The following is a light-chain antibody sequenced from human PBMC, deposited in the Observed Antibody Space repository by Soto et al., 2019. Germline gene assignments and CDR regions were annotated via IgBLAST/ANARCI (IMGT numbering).Light chain of an antibody. CDR3: QLRSNWPADT. CDR2: DAS. CDR1: QSVSSY. J-gene: IGKJ4*01. V-gene: IGKV3-11*01. Sequence: EIVLTQSPATLSLSPGETDTLSCRASQSVSSYLAWYQQKPGQAHRLLIYDASNRATGIPARFRGSGAGADVTLTISSLEPEDFAVYDCQLRSNWPADTFGGGTKVEIK.